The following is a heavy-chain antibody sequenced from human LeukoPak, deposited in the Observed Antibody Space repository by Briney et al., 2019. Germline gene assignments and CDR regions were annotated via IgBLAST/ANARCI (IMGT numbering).Heavy chain of an antibody. Sequence: GPVKVSCKASGYTFTSYAMNWVRQAPGQGLEWMGWTNTNTGNPTYAQGFTGRFVFSLDTSVSTAYLQISSLKAEDTAVYYCARDNHCSSTSCSFDYWGQGTLVTVSS. V-gene: IGHV7-4-1*02. D-gene: IGHD2-2*01. CDR1: GYTFTSYA. J-gene: IGHJ4*02. CDR2: TNTNTGNP. CDR3: ARDNHCSSTSCSFDY.